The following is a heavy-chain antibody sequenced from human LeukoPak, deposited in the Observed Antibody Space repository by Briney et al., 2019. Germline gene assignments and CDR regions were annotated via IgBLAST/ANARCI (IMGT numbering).Heavy chain of an antibody. J-gene: IGHJ4*02. CDR2: IYYSGST. V-gene: IGHV4-39*02. Sequence: SETLSLTCTVSGGSISSSSYYWGWIRQPPGKGLEWIGSIYYSGSTYYNPSLKSRVTISVDTSKNQFSLKLSSVTAADTAVYYCARDRVGDSWGQGTLVTVSS. CDR3: ARDRVGDS. CDR1: GGSISSSSYY.